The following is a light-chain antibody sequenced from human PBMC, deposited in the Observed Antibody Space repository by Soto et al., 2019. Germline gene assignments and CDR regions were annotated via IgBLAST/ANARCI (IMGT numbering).Light chain of an antibody. CDR1: ENVSNNY. J-gene: IGKJ2*01. V-gene: IGKV3-20*01. Sequence: EVVLTQSPGTLSLSPGERATLSCRASENVSNNYLAWYQQKPGQSPRLLIFGSSDRAAGIPDTFSGSVSGTDFTLTISRLEPEDFAVYYCHQYGSSPAYNFGQGTKLEIK. CDR3: HQYGSSPAYN. CDR2: GSS.